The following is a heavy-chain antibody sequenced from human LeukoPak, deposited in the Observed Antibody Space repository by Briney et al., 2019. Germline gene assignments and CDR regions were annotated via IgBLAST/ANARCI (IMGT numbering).Heavy chain of an antibody. CDR1: GYTFTSYD. CDR2: MNPNSGNT. CDR3: ARQPGGTTSAFDI. J-gene: IGHJ3*02. Sequence: ASVKVSCKASGYTFTSYDINWVRQATGQGLEWMGWMNPNSGNTGYAQKFQGRVTITTDESTSTAYMELSSLRSGDTAVYYCARQPGGTTSAFDIWGQGTMVTVSS. V-gene: IGHV1-8*01. D-gene: IGHD1-7*01.